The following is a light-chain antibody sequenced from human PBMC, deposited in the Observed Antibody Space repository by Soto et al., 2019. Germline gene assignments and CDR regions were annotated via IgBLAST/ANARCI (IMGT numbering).Light chain of an antibody. CDR3: QHYNNWLGT. J-gene: IGKJ4*01. CDR2: GAS. Sequence: EIVMTQSPAPLSVSRGERATLSCRANQAISSNLAWYQQKPGQAPRLLIYGASTMATGIPDRFSGSGSGTEFTLTISSLQSEDVAVDYCQHYNNWLGTVGGGTKVEIK. V-gene: IGKV3-15*01. CDR1: QAISSN.